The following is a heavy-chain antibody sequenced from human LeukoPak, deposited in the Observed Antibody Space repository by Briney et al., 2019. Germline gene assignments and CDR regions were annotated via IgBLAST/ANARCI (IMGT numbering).Heavy chain of an antibody. J-gene: IGHJ4*02. CDR2: ISLTGLT. Sequence: SETLSLTCGVSGGSISNTNWWSWVRQPPGQGLEWIGEISLTGLTHYNPSLESHVTVSLGKSKNQLSLNLTSVTAADTAVYYCARIGGNFPSLDSWGQGILVTVSS. V-gene: IGHV4-4*02. D-gene: IGHD4-23*01. CDR3: ARIGGNFPSLDS. CDR1: GGSISNTNW.